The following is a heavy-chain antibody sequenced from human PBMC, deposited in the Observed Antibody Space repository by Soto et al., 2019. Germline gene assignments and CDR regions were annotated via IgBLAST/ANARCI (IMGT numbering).Heavy chain of an antibody. CDR1: GYSISSGYY. Sequence: SETLSLTCAVSGYSISSGYYWAWIRQPPGKGLEWIGSIYHTGSTYYNPSLKSRVTMSVDTSKNRFSLKLSSVTAADTAMYYCASCSGSYYDFDDWGQGTLVTVSS. D-gene: IGHD1-26*01. CDR2: IYHTGST. CDR3: ASCSGSYYDFDD. J-gene: IGHJ4*02. V-gene: IGHV4-38-2*01.